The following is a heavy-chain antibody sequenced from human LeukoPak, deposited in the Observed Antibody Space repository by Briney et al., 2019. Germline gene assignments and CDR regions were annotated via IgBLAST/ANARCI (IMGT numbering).Heavy chain of an antibody. D-gene: IGHD3-22*01. CDR2: ISSSGSTI. CDR1: GFTFSSYE. J-gene: IGHJ4*02. CDR3: AREFHYDSSPFDY. V-gene: IGHV3-48*03. Sequence: GGSLRLSCAASGFTFSSYEMNWVRQAPGKGLEWVSYISSSGSTIYYADSVKGRFTISRDNAKNYVYMQMNSLRAEDTAVYYCAREFHYDSSPFDYWGQGTLVTVSS.